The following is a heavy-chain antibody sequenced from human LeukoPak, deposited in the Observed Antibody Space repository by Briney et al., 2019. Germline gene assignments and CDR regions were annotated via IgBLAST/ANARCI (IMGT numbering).Heavy chain of an antibody. D-gene: IGHD3-22*01. CDR1: GSPFTNSW. CDR2: IHPSDSDT. CDR3: ARTLDFYDSSGPLDY. J-gene: IGHJ4*02. Sequence: GASLQISCKTSGSPFTNSWIGWVRQLPGKGLEWMGIIHPSDSDTKYSPSFQGQVTISLDKSISTAYLQWSSLKASDTAVYYCARTLDFYDSSGPLDYWGQGTLVTVS. V-gene: IGHV5-51*01.